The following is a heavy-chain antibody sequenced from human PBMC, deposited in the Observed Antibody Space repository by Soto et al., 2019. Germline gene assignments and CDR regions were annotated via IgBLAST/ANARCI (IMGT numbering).Heavy chain of an antibody. D-gene: IGHD6-25*01. Sequence: SQTLSLTCAISGDSVSSNSAAWNWIRQSPSRGLEWLGRTYYRSKWYNDYAVSVKSRITINPDTSKNQFSLNLSSVTAADTAIYYCARESGGYDSSTRYGLDVWGQGTTVTVSS. CDR3: ARESGGYDSSTRYGLDV. V-gene: IGHV6-1*01. J-gene: IGHJ6*02. CDR2: TYYRSKWYN. CDR1: GDSVSSNSAA.